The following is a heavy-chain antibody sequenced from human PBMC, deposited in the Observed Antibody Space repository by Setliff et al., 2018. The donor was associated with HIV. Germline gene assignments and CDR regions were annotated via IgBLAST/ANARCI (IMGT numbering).Heavy chain of an antibody. J-gene: IGHJ6*03. D-gene: IGHD6-13*01. Sequence: SETLSLTCTVSGGSISSHNWSWIRQPPGKRLEWLGSIYQGGSTSNNPYLSSRLTISVDTSKNQVSLRLSSVTGAATGVYYCARHRDPPCSSWIYYYYYMELWGEGTTVTVSS. CDR1: GGSISSHN. CDR3: ARHRDPPCSSWIYYYYYMEL. V-gene: IGHV4-59*08. CDR2: IYQGGST.